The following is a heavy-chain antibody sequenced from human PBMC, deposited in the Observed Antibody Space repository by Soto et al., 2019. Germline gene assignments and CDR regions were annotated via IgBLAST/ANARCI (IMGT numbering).Heavy chain of an antibody. Sequence: SVKVSCKASGGTFSSYTISWVRQAPGQGLEWMGRIIPILGIANYAQKFQGRVTITADKSTSTAYMELSSLRSEDTAVYYCARSRDTAMAYYYYYYGMDVWGQGTTVTVSS. D-gene: IGHD5-18*01. V-gene: IGHV1-69*02. CDR3: ARSRDTAMAYYYYYYGMDV. J-gene: IGHJ6*02. CDR2: IIPILGIA. CDR1: GGTFSSYT.